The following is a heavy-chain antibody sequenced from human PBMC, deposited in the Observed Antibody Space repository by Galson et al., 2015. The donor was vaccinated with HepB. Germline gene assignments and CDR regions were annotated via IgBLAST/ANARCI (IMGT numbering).Heavy chain of an antibody. D-gene: IGHD6-19*01. Sequence: PALVTPTQTLTLTCTFSGFSLSTTEMRVSWIRQPPGKALEWLARIDWDDDKFYSTSLKTRLTISKDTSKHQVVLTMTNMDPVDTATYYCARSGYSSGWYPWYFDLWGRGTLVTVSS. J-gene: IGHJ2*01. CDR2: IDWDDDK. CDR1: GFSLSTTEMR. V-gene: IGHV2-70*04. CDR3: ARSGYSSGWYPWYFDL.